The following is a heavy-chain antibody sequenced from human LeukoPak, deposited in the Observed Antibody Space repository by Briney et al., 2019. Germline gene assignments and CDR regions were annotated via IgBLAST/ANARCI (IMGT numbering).Heavy chain of an antibody. D-gene: IGHD3-3*01. V-gene: IGHV3-11*04. CDR2: ISSSGSTI. Sequence: GGSLRLSCAASGFTFSDYYMSWIRQAPGKGLEWVSYISSSGSTIYYADSVKGRFTISRDNAKNSLYLQMNSLRAEDTAVYYCARVRSITIFGVVNSYMDVWGKGTTVTVSS. J-gene: IGHJ6*03. CDR1: GFTFSDYY. CDR3: ARVRSITIFGVVNSYMDV.